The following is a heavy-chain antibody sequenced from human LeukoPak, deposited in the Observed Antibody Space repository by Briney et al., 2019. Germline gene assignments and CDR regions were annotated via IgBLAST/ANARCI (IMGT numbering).Heavy chain of an antibody. CDR3: ARRGWGFGEPKRDHDTFDI. V-gene: IGHV5-51*01. Sequence: GESLKISCKGSGYSFTNNWIAWVRQMPGQGLEWMAIIYPGDSDARYSPSFQGQVTISVDKSISTTYLRWSSLKASDTAMYYCARRGWGFGEPKRDHDTFDIWGQGTMVTVSS. J-gene: IGHJ3*02. CDR2: IYPGDSDA. D-gene: IGHD3-10*01. CDR1: GYSFTNNW.